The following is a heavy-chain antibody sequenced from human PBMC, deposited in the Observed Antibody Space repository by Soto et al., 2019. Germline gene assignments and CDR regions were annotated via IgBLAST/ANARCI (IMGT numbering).Heavy chain of an antibody. CDR2: IIPIFGTA. V-gene: IGHV1-69*12. J-gene: IGHJ6*02. CDR1: GGTFSSYA. CDR3: ARERDYYGMDV. Sequence: QVQLVQSGAEVKKPGSSVKVSCKASGGTFSSYAISWVRQAPGQGLEWMGGIIPIFGTANYAQKFQGRVTITADESTSKAYMELSSLRSEETAVYYCARERDYYGMDVWGQGTTVTVSS.